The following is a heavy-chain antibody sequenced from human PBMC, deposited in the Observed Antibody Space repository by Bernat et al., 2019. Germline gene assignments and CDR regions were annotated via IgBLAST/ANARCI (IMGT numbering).Heavy chain of an antibody. CDR3: TRDGEYCSSTSCYFHGMDV. D-gene: IGHD2-2*01. V-gene: IGHV3-49*04. J-gene: IGHJ6*02. Sequence: EVQLVESGGGLVQPGRSLRLSCTASGFTFGDYAMSWVRQAPGKGLEWVGFIRSKAYGGTTEYAASVKGRFTISRDNSNSIAYLQMNSLKTEDTAVYYCTRDGEYCSSTSCYFHGMDVWGQGTTVTVSS. CDR2: IRSKAYGGTT. CDR1: GFTFGDYA.